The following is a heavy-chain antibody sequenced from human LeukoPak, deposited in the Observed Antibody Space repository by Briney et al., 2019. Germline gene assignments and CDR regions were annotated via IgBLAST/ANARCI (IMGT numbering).Heavy chain of an antibody. CDR2: ISGSGGST. J-gene: IGHJ4*02. Sequence: GGTLRLSCAASGFTFSSYGMSWVRQAPGKGLEWVSAISGSGGSTYYADSVKGRFTISRDNAKNSFYLQMNSLRVEDTAVYYCVRGRGLPGPLDHWGQGTLVTVSS. CDR1: GFTFSSYG. D-gene: IGHD3-10*01. CDR3: VRGRGLPGPLDH. V-gene: IGHV3-23*01.